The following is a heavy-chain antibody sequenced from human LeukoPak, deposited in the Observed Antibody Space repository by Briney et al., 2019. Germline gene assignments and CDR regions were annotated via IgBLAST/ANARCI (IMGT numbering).Heavy chain of an antibody. CDR3: ARRFRAYYYYMGV. J-gene: IGHJ6*03. CDR1: GGSISSYY. CDR2: IYYSGST. D-gene: IGHD3-10*01. V-gene: IGHV4-59*01. Sequence: SETLSLTCTVSGGSISSYYWSWIRQPPGKGLEWIGYIYYSGSTNYNPSLKSRVTIAVDTSKNQFSLKLSSVTAADTAVYYCARRFRAYYYYMGVWGKGTTVTVSS.